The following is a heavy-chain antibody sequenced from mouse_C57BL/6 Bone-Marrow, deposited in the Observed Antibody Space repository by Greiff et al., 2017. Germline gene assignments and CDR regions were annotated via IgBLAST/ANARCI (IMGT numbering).Heavy chain of an antibody. J-gene: IGHJ3*01. V-gene: IGHV1-7*01. Sequence: QVQLQQSGAELAKPGASVKLSCKASGYTFTSYWMHWVKQRPGQGLEWIGYINPSSGYTKYNQKFKDKATLTADKYSSTAYMQLSSLTYEDSAVYYCARSYGYDGAWFAYWGQGTLVTVSA. CDR2: INPSSGYT. D-gene: IGHD2-2*01. CDR3: ARSYGYDGAWFAY. CDR1: GYTFTSYW.